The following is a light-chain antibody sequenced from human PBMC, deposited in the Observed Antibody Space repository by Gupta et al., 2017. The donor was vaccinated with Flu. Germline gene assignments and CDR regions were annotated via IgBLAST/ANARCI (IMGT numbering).Light chain of an antibody. J-gene: IGLJ2*01. V-gene: IGLV3-21*02. Sequence: SYVLTQSPSVSVAPGQTASITCGGNNIGGKLVHWYQQKPGQAPVLVVYDDSDRPSGIPARFSGSNSANTATLTISWVEAGDEADYYCQAWDSSSDHVLFGGGTKLTVL. CDR1: NIGGKL. CDR2: DDS. CDR3: QAWDSSSDHVL.